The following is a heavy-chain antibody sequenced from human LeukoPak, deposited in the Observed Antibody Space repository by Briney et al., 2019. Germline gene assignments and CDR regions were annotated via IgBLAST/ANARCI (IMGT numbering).Heavy chain of an antibody. Sequence: SETLSLTCAVYGGSFSGYYWSWIRQPPGKGLEWIGYIYYSGSTNYNPSLESRVTISVDTSKNQFSLKLSSVTAADTAVYYCAIDGSGSYGFDYWGQGTLVTVSS. V-gene: IGHV4-59*01. CDR1: GGSFSGYY. D-gene: IGHD3-10*01. CDR2: IYYSGST. CDR3: AIDGSGSYGFDY. J-gene: IGHJ4*02.